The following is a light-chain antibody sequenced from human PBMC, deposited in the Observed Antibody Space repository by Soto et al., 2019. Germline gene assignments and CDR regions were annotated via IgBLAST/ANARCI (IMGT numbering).Light chain of an antibody. CDR3: QQYNSYSWT. CDR2: VAS. J-gene: IGKJ1*01. CDR1: QSISSW. Sequence: DIQMTQSPTTLSASVGDRVTITCRASQSISSWLAWYQQKPGKAPKLLIYVASSLESGVPSRFSGSGSGTEFTLTISSLQPDDFATYYCQQYNSYSWTFGQGTKVEIK. V-gene: IGKV1-5*01.